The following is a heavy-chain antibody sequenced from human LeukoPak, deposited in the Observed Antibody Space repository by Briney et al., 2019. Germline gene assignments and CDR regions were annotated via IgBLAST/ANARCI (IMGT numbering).Heavy chain of an antibody. J-gene: IGHJ6*02. V-gene: IGHV3-33*01. CDR2: IWYDGSNK. D-gene: IGHD6-13*01. CDR3: ALTAAVFDYSYYYGMDV. Sequence: GRSLRLSCAASGFTFNSYGMHWVRQAPGKGLEWVAVIWYDGSNKYYADSVKGRFTISRDDSKTSLYLQMNSLRAEDTAVYYCALTAAVFDYSYYYGMDVWGRGTAVTVSS. CDR1: GFTFNSYG.